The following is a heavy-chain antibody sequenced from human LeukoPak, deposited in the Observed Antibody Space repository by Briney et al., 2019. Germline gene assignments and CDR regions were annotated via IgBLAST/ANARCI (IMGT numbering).Heavy chain of an antibody. J-gene: IGHJ3*02. V-gene: IGHV3-74*01. CDR1: GFTFSNYW. CDR2: INSDGSST. Sequence: PGGSLRLSCAASGFTFSNYWMHWVRQAPGKGLVWVSLINSDGSSTIYADSVEGRFTISRDNAKNTLYLQMNSLRAEDTAVYYCARGLTIFGVVNDAFDIWGQGTRVTVSS. CDR3: ARGLTIFGVVNDAFDI. D-gene: IGHD3-3*01.